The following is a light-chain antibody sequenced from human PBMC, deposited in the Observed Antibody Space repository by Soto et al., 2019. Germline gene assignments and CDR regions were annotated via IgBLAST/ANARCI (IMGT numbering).Light chain of an antibody. Sequence: QAVVTQEPSVSVSPGGTVTLTCGLSSGSVSTSYYPSWYQQTPGQAPRTLVYSTNTRSSGVPDRFSGSILGIKAALTITGAQADDESDYYCVLYMGSGIPVFGGGTKLTVL. CDR1: SGSVSTSYY. CDR2: STN. CDR3: VLYMGSGIPV. V-gene: IGLV8-61*01. J-gene: IGLJ2*01.